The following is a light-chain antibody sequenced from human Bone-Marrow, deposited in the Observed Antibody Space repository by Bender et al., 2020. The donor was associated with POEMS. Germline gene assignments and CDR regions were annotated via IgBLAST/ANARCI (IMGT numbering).Light chain of an antibody. Sequence: NFVLTQPLSVSESPGKTLTISCTRSSGSIASTYVQWYQQRPGSSPTTVIYEDNQRPSGVPDRFSGSIDTSSNSASLTISGLKIEDEADYFCQSYDSSVWVFGGGTKLTVL. J-gene: IGLJ3*02. CDR1: SGSIASTY. CDR2: EDN. CDR3: QSYDSSVWV. V-gene: IGLV6-57*01.